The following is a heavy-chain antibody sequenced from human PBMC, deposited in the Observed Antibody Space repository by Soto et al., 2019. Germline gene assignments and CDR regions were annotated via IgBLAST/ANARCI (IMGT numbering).Heavy chain of an antibody. CDR1: GYSFTSYW. D-gene: IGHD6-13*01. CDR3: SIGIAAAGVRGDAFDI. CDR2: IYPGNSDT. Sequence: GESLKISCRGSGYSFTSYWIGWVRQMPGKGLEWMGIIYPGNSDTRYSPSFQGQVTISADKSISTAYLQWSSLKASDTAMYYCSIGIAAAGVRGDAFDIWGQGTMVTVSS. V-gene: IGHV5-51*01. J-gene: IGHJ3*02.